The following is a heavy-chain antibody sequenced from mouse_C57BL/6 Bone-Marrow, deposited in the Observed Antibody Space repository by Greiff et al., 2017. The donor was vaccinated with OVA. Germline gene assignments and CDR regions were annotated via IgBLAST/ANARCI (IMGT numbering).Heavy chain of an antibody. CDR2: ISSGGSYT. CDR3: ARRYGNYLYWYFDV. J-gene: IGHJ1*03. D-gene: IGHD2-1*01. V-gene: IGHV5-6*01. CDR1: GFTFSSYG. Sequence: EVQGVQSGGDLVKPGGSLKLSCAASGFTFSSYGMSCVRQTPDKRLEWVATISSGGSYTYYPASVKGRFTISRDNAKNTLYLQMSSLKSEDTAMYYCARRYGNYLYWYFDVWGTGTTVTVSS.